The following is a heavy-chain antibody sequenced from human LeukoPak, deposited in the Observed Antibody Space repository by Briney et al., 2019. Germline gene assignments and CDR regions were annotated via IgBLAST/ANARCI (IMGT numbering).Heavy chain of an antibody. D-gene: IGHD5-24*01. Sequence: GGSLRLSCAASGFTFDDYAMHWVRQAPGKGLEWVSGISWNSGSIGYADSVKGRSTISRDNAKNSLYLQMNSLRAEDMALYYCAKDKAATIFAFDIWGQGTMVTVSS. V-gene: IGHV3-9*03. CDR3: AKDKAATIFAFDI. J-gene: IGHJ3*02. CDR1: GFTFDDYA. CDR2: ISWNSGSI.